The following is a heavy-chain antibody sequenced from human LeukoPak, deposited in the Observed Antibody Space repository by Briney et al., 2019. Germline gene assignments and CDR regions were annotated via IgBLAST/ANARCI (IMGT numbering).Heavy chain of an antibody. D-gene: IGHD6-13*01. V-gene: IGHV3-66*01. J-gene: IGHJ3*02. Sequence: GGSLRLSCAASGFTVSSNYMSWVRQAPGKGLEWVSVIYSGGSTYYADSVKGRFTISRDNSKNTLYLQMNSLRAEDTAVYYCARDLPYIAAAGNGEHDAFDIWGQGTMVTVSS. CDR2: IYSGGST. CDR3: ARDLPYIAAAGNGEHDAFDI. CDR1: GFTVSSNY.